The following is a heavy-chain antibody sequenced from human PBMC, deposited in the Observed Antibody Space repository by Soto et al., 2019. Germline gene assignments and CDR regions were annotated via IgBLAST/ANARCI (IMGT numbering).Heavy chain of an antibody. D-gene: IGHD2-2*01. CDR3: ARSLQTSDAFDI. CDR1: GYTFTISG. J-gene: IGHJ3*02. V-gene: IGHV1-18*01. CDR2: ISAYNGNT. Sequence: VKVSCTASGYTFTISGTSWVRQAPGQGLEWMGWISAYNGNTNYAQKLQGRVTMTTDTSTSTAYMELRSLRSDDTAVYYCARSLQTSDAFDIWGQGTMVTVSS.